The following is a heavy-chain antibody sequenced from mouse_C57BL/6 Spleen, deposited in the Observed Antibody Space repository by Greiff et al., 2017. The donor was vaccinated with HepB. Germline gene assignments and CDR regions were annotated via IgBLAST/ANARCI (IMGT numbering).Heavy chain of an antibody. CDR2: IDPETGGT. Sequence: QVQLKESGAELVRPGASVTLSCKASGYTFTDYEMHWVKQTPVHGLEWIGAIDPETGGTAYNQKFKGKAILTADKSSSTAYMELRSLTSEDSAVYYCTRNYSNYEGFAYWGQGTLVTVSA. V-gene: IGHV1-15*01. CDR1: GYTFTDYE. D-gene: IGHD2-5*01. J-gene: IGHJ3*01. CDR3: TRNYSNYEGFAY.